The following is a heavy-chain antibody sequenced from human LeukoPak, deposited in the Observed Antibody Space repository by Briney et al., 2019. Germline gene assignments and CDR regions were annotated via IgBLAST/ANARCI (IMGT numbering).Heavy chain of an antibody. D-gene: IGHD6-13*01. CDR3: ARKRDSSWCDAFDI. V-gene: IGHV1-2*02. Sequence: ASVKVSCKASGYTFTGYYMHWVRQAPGQGLEWMGWINPNSGGTNYAQKFQGRVTMTRDTSISTAYMELSRLGSDDTAVYYCARKRDSSWCDAFDIWGQGTMVTVSS. CDR1: GYTFTGYY. CDR2: INPNSGGT. J-gene: IGHJ3*02.